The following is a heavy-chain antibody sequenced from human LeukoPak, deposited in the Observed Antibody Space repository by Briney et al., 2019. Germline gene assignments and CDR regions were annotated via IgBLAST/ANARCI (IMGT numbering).Heavy chain of an antibody. CDR1: GGSISSSSYH. J-gene: IGHJ4*02. Sequence: SETLSLTCTVSGGSISSSSYHWGWIRQPPGKGLEWIGSIYYSGSTYYNPSLKSRVTISVDTSKNQFSLKLSSVTAADTAVYYCARYMTTVATRKGFDYWGQGTLVTVSS. D-gene: IGHD4-23*01. CDR3: ARYMTTVATRKGFDY. V-gene: IGHV4-39*07. CDR2: IYYSGST.